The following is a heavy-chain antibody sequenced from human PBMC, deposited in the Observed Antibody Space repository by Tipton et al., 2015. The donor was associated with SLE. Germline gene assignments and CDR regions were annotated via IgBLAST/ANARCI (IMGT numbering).Heavy chain of an antibody. J-gene: IGHJ5*02. CDR1: GGSINNSYYY. D-gene: IGHD3-16*01. CDR2: IYYSGST. CDR3: ARVQAYEGFDP. V-gene: IGHV4-39*07. Sequence: TLSLTCTVSGGSINNSYYYWAWIRQPPGKGLEWIGSIYYSGSTFNNPSLKSRVTISAVTSKNQFSLRVSSVTAADTAVYYCARVQAYEGFDPWGQGTLVTVSS.